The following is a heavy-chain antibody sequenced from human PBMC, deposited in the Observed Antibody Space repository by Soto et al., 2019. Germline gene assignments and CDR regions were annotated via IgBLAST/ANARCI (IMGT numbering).Heavy chain of an antibody. J-gene: IGHJ5*02. CDR1: GCSISSGDYY. Sequence: SETLSLTCTVSGCSISSGDYYWGWIRQPPGKGLEWIGYIYYSGSTYYNPSLKSRVTISVDTSKNQFSLKLSSVTAADTAVYYCARDLLSGYDFVGVGWFDPWGQGTLVTVSS. CDR3: ARDLLSGYDFVGVGWFDP. CDR2: IYYSGST. V-gene: IGHV4-30-4*01. D-gene: IGHD5-12*01.